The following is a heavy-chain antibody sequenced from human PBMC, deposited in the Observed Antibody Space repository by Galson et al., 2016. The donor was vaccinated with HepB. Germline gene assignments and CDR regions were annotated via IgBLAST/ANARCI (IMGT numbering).Heavy chain of an antibody. D-gene: IGHD3-9*01. CDR1: GYTFPSFG. CDR2: ISPYNHNT. CDR3: ARGGLVDILTGHHTVTLHH. V-gene: IGHV1-18*01. J-gene: IGHJ1*01. Sequence: SVKVSCKASGYTFPSFGISWVRQAPGQGLVWMGWISPYNHNTNYAQNFQARVTMTTDTSTSTAYMELRSLRSDDTAVYYCARGGLVDILTGHHTVTLHHWGQGTLVTVSS.